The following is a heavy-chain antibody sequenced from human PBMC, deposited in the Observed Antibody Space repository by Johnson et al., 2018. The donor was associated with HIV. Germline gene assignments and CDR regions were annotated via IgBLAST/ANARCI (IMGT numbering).Heavy chain of an antibody. J-gene: IGHJ3*02. CDR3: ARDTRHSPYSRSWLVDAFDI. CDR2: ITYDGSNK. D-gene: IGHD6-13*01. Sequence: QVQLVESGGGVVQPGGSLRLSCAASGFTFSSYAMHWVRQAPGKGLEWVAVITYDGSNKYYADSVKGRFTISRDNSKNTLYLQMNSLRAEDTAVYYCARDTRHSPYSRSWLVDAFDIWGPGTMVMVSS. CDR1: GFTFSSYA. V-gene: IGHV3-30*04.